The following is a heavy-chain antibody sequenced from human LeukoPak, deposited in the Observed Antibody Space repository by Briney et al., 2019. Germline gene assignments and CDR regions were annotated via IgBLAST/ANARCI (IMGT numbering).Heavy chain of an antibody. Sequence: GGSLRLSCVASGFTFSSYAMHWVRQAPGKGLEWVAVISYDGSNKYYADSVKGRFTISRDNSKNTLYLQMNSLRAEDTAVYYCARDEGGSSCFDYWGQGTLVTVSS. CDR2: ISYDGSNK. V-gene: IGHV3-30-3*01. CDR1: GFTFSSYA. CDR3: ARDEGGSSCFDY. J-gene: IGHJ4*02. D-gene: IGHD6-13*01.